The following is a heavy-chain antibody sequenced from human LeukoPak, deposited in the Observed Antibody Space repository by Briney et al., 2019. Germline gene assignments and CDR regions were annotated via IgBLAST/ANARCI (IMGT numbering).Heavy chain of an antibody. CDR3: AREVSYGSGRRFDF. D-gene: IGHD3-10*01. V-gene: IGHV3-20*04. Sequence: GGALILSCSASRFTFLDYRMSSVRQAPGKGVERVHGFHWNGDSTGYADSEKGQFNISIDNHKNSLYLQMNSMRAEDTAVYYCAREVSYGSGRRFDFWGQGTLVTVSS. CDR2: FHWNGDST. J-gene: IGHJ4*02. CDR1: RFTFLDYR.